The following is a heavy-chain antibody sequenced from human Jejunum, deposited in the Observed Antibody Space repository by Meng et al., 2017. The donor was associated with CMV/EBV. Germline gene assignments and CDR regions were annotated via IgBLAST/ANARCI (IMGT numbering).Heavy chain of an antibody. Sequence: QVHLQQSGPGLVKPSXTLSPTCAXSGDSVSSNNAAWNWIRQSPSRGLEWLGRTYYRSKWSNDYAVSVKSRITVNPDTSKNQFSLQLNSVTPEDTAVYYCARLHCSSTSCYVDCWGQGTLVTVSS. CDR3: ARLHCSSTSCYVDC. CDR1: GDSVSSNNAA. CDR2: TYYRSKWSN. V-gene: IGHV6-1*01. J-gene: IGHJ4*02. D-gene: IGHD2-2*01.